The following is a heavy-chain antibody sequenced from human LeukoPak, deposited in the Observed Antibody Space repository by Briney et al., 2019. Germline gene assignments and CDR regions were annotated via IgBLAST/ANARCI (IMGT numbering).Heavy chain of an antibody. D-gene: IGHD3-3*01. Sequence: ASVKVSCKASGYTFTSYGISWVRQAPGQGLEWMGWISAYNGNTNYAQKLQGRVTMTTDAFTSTAYMELRSLRSDDTAVYYCARDSRFWSGYLRERDWFDPWGQGTLVTVSS. J-gene: IGHJ5*02. CDR2: ISAYNGNT. CDR1: GYTFTSYG. CDR3: ARDSRFWSGYLRERDWFDP. V-gene: IGHV1-18*01.